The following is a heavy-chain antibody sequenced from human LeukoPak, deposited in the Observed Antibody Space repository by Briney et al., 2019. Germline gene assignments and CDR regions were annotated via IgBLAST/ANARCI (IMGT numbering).Heavy chain of an antibody. CDR2: IYPSGST. J-gene: IGHJ4*02. D-gene: IGHD1-26*01. V-gene: IGHV4-4*07. CDR3: ARENSGSYREFDY. Sequence: PSETLSLTCTVSGGFISSYYWTWIRQPAGKGLEWIGRIYPSGSTNYNPSLKSRVTMSVDTSKNHFSLKLSSVTAADTAVYYCARENSGSYREFDYWGQGTLVTVSS. CDR1: GGFISSYY.